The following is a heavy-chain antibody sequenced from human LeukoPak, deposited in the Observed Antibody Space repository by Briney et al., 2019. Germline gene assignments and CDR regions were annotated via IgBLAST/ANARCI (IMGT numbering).Heavy chain of an antibody. D-gene: IGHD1-26*01. V-gene: IGHV1-3*01. J-gene: IGHJ4*02. CDR3: ARDSVGATGSDS. CDR2: INAGNGNT. CDR1: GYTFTSYA. Sequence: GASVKVSCKASGYTFTSYAMHWVRQAPGQRLEWMGWINAGNGNTKYSQKFQGRVTITRDTSASTAYMELSSLRSEDTAVYYCARDSVGATGSDSWGQGTLVTVSS.